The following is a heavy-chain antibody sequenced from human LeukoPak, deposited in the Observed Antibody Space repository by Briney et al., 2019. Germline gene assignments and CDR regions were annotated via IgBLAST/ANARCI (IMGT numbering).Heavy chain of an antibody. J-gene: IGHJ4*02. CDR2: IYYSGST. Sequence: PSETLSLTCTVSGGSISSSSYYWGWIRQPPGKGLEWIGSIYYSGSTYYNPSLKSRVTISVDTSKNQFSLKLSSVAAADTAVYYCARGRSSWYGDIDYWGQGTLVTVSS. CDR3: ARGRSSWYGDIDY. D-gene: IGHD6-13*01. CDR1: GGSISSSSYY. V-gene: IGHV4-39*07.